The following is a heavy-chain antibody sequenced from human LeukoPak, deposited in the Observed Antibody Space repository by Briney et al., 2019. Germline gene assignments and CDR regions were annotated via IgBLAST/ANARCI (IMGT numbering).Heavy chain of an antibody. CDR1: GGSIRSTSYY. CDR2: ISSTGSAT. J-gene: IGHJ4*02. Sequence: PSETLSLTCSVSGGSIRSTSYYWGWIRQPPGKGLEWISYISSTGSATFYADSVKGRFTISRDNAKNSLYLQMNSLRAEDTAFYYCATKGGFADWGQGTLVTVSS. CDR3: ATKGGFAD. D-gene: IGHD5-12*01. V-gene: IGHV3-11*04.